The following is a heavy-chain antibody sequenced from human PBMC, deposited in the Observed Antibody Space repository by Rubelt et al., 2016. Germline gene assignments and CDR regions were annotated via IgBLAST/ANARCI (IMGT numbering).Heavy chain of an antibody. J-gene: IGHJ4*02. CDR2: INAGNGNT. D-gene: IGHD4-17*01. CDR1: GYTFTSYA. V-gene: IGHV1-3*01. CDR3: AIRQPDYGDLDFDY. Sequence: QVQLVQSGAEVKKPGASVKVSCKASGYTFTSYAMHWVRQAPGQRLEWMGWINAGNGNTNYAQKLQGRVTMTEETSTDTAYMELSSLRSEDTAVYYCAIRQPDYGDLDFDYWGQGTLVTVSS.